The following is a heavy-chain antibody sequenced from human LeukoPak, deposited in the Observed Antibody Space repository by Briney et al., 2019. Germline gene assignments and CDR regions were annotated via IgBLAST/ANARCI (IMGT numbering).Heavy chain of an antibody. J-gene: IGHJ4*02. CDR1: GFTFADYA. V-gene: IGHV3-9*01. CDR3: AKDMSKDY. CDR2: ISWNSGSI. Sequence: GRSLRLSCAASGFTFADYAMHWVRQAPGKGLEWVSGISWNSGSIGYADCVKGRFTISRDNAKNSLYLQMNSLRAEDTALYYCAKDMSKDYWGQGTLVTVSS.